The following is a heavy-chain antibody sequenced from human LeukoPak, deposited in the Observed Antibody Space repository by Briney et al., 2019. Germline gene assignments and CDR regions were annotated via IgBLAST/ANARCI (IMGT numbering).Heavy chain of an antibody. CDR3: ARGGGRGRFGSILPLNY. CDR1: GFTFSSYA. Sequence: GGSLRLSCAASGFTFSSYAMHWVRQAPGKGLEWVAVISYDGSNKYYADSVKGRFTISRDNSKNTLYLQMNSLRAEDTAVYYCARGGGRGRFGSILPLNYWGQGTLVTVSS. J-gene: IGHJ4*02. D-gene: IGHD3-10*01. CDR2: ISYDGSNK. V-gene: IGHV3-30-3*01.